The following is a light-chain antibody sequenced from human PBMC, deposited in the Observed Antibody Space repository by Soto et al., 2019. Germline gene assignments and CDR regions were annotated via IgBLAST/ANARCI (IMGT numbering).Light chain of an antibody. CDR3: AAWDDSLNGRYV. CDR2: SNN. J-gene: IGLJ1*01. Sequence: QSVRTQPPSASGTPGQRVTISCSGSSSNIGSNTVNWYQQLPGTAPKLLIYSNNQRPSGVPDRFSGSKSGTSASLAISGLQSEDEADYYCAAWDDSLNGRYVFGTGTKVTVL. CDR1: SSNIGSNT. V-gene: IGLV1-44*01.